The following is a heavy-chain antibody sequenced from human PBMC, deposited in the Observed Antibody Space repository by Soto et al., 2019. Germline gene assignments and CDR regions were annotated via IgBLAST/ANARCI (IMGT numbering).Heavy chain of an antibody. CDR2: FFYSGST. J-gene: IGHJ6*02. CDR3: ARQAARVSIFGGYYYHGMDV. V-gene: IGHV4-39*01. Sequence: SETLSLTCSVSCASINSSRNYWGWIRQPPGKGLEWIGSFFYSGSTYFNPSLESRVTISVDTSKNQFSLRLGSLTAADTAVYYCARQAARVSIFGGYYYHGMDVWGQGTTVTVSS. CDR1: CASINSSRNY. D-gene: IGHD3-10*01.